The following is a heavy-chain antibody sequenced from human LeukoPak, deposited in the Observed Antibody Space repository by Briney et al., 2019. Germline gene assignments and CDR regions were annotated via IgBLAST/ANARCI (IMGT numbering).Heavy chain of an antibody. D-gene: IGHD3-22*01. V-gene: IGHV3-21*01. Sequence: GGSLRLSCAASGFTFSSYSMNWVRQAPGKGLEWVSSISSSSSYIYYADSVKGRFTISRDNAKNSLYLQMNSLRAEDTAVYYCARPPSGYYDSSGYYRTGGYYYYMDVWGKGTTVTVSS. CDR1: GFTFSSYS. CDR2: ISSSSSYI. CDR3: ARPPSGYYDSSGYYRTGGYYYYMDV. J-gene: IGHJ6*03.